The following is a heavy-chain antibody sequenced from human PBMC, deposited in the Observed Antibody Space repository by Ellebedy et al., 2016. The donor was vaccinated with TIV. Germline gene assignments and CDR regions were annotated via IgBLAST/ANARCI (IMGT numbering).Heavy chain of an antibody. CDR2: IRGKSDGETI. D-gene: IGHD3-10*01. J-gene: IGHJ4*02. Sequence: GESLKISCVASGFTFNNAWMSWVRQAPGKGLEWVGRIRGKSDGETIDYAAPVKGRFTISRDDSKNTVYLQMNSLKSEDTAVYYCAPYYSGAGNYNYWGQGTLLTVSS. CDR1: GFTFNNAW. CDR3: APYYSGAGNYNY. V-gene: IGHV3-15*01.